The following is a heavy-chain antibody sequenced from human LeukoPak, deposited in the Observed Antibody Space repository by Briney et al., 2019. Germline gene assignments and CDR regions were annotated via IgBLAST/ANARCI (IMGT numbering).Heavy chain of an antibody. V-gene: IGHV4-34*01. D-gene: IGHD2-2*01. CDR2: IYYSGST. Sequence: SETLSLTCGVYGGSLSGYYWSWIRQVPGKGLEWIGSIYYSGSTYYNPSLKSRVTISVDTSKNQFSLKLSSVTAADTAVYYCAREVVVVPAAMDWFDPWGQGALVTVSS. CDR3: AREVVVVPAAMDWFDP. J-gene: IGHJ5*02. CDR1: GGSLSGYY.